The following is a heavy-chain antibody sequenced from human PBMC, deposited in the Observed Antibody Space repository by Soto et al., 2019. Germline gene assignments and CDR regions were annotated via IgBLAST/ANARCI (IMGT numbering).Heavy chain of an antibody. D-gene: IGHD1-26*01. V-gene: IGHV1-69*01. CDR2: ISPIFGTP. CDR3: ARVDVGSRLSLDY. Sequence: QVQLVQSGAEVKKPGSSVTVSCKASGGTFSSYTISWVRQAPGLGLEWMAGISPIFGTPIYAQKFQDRVTITADDSTMTAYMEMNRLTSEDTAVYYCARVDVGSRLSLDYWGQGTLVTISS. J-gene: IGHJ4*02. CDR1: GGTFSSYT.